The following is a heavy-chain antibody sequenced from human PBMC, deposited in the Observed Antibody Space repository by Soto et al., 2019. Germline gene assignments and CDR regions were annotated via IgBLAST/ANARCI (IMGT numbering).Heavy chain of an antibody. CDR2: IYYSGST. Sequence: SETLSLTCTVSGGSISSYYWSWIRQPPGKGLEWIGYIYYSGSTNYNPSLKSRVTISVDTSKNQFSLKLSSVTAADTAVYYCARATTHWGLADYWGPGTLVTVSS. D-gene: IGHD7-27*01. CDR1: GGSISSYY. J-gene: IGHJ4*02. CDR3: ARATTHWGLADY. V-gene: IGHV4-59*01.